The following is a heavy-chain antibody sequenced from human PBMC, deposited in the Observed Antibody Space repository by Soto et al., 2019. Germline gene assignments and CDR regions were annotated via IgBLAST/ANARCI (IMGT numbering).Heavy chain of an antibody. CDR3: ATSYGSGSRAFDY. J-gene: IGHJ4*02. D-gene: IGHD3-10*01. CDR1: GDTFSFYT. CDR2: IVPMLGMS. V-gene: IGHV1-69*02. Sequence: QVQLVQSGAEVKKPGSSVKVSCKASGDTFSFYTINWVXXAXXXXXEWMGRIVPMLGMSNYALKFQGRVTMTADKSTSTAYMELGSLRSEDTAMYYCATSYGSGSRAFDYWGQGALVTVSS.